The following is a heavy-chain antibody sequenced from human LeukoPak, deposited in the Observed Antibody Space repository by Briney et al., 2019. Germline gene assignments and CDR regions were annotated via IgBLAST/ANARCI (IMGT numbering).Heavy chain of an antibody. D-gene: IGHD4-17*01. J-gene: IGHJ4*02. V-gene: IGHV4-4*02. CDR1: GGSISSRNW. CDR2: IYHSGST. Sequence: PSETLSLTCAVSGGSISSRNWWSWVRQPPGKGLEWIGEIYHSGSTNYNPSLRTRVTISVDKSKNQFSLKLSSVTAADTAVYYCARASHDYGDYSHFDYWGQGTLVTVSS. CDR3: ARASHDYGDYSHFDY.